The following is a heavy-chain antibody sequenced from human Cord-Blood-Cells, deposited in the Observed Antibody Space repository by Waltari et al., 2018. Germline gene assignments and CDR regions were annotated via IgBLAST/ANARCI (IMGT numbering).Heavy chain of an antibody. V-gene: IGHV5-51*01. J-gene: IGHJ3*02. CDR2: IYPGDSDT. CDR1: GYSFTSYW. Sequence: EVQLVQSGAEVKKPGESLKISCKGSGYSFTSYWIGWVRQMPGKGLEWMGIIYPGDSDTRYSPSIQGQVTISADKSISTAYLQWSSLKASDTAMYYCARPSANSGSYYAFDIWGQGTMVTVSS. CDR3: ARPSANSGSYYAFDI. D-gene: IGHD1-26*01.